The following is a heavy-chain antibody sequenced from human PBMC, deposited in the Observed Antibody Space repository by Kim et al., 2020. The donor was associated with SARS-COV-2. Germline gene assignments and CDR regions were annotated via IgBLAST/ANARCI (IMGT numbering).Heavy chain of an antibody. CDR2: ISYAGSNK. CDR1: GFTFSSYG. V-gene: IGHV3-30*18. CDR3: AKAEVPGRHYYGMDV. D-gene: IGHD2-2*01. Sequence: QVQLVESGGGVVQPGRSLRLSCAASGFTFSSYGMHWVRQAPGKGLEWVAVISYAGSNKYYADSVKGRFTISRDNSKNTLYLQMNSLRAEDTAVYYCAKAEVPGRHYYGMDVWGQGTTVTVSS. J-gene: IGHJ6*02.